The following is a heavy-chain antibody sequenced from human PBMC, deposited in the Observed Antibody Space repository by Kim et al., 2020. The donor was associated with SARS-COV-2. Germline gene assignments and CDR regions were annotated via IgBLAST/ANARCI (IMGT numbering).Heavy chain of an antibody. Sequence: SLRLSCAASGFTFDDYAMHWVRQAPGKGLEWVSGISWNSGNIGYADSVKGRFSISRDNAKNSLYLQMNSLRAEDTALYYCAKDQVPAATAATVVDYWGQGTLVTISS. J-gene: IGHJ4*02. CDR1: GFTFDDYA. V-gene: IGHV3-9*01. D-gene: IGHD2-2*01. CDR3: AKDQVPAATAATVVDY. CDR2: ISWNSGNI.